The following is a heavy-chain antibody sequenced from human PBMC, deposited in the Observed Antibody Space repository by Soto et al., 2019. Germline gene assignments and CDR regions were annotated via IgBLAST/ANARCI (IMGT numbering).Heavy chain of an antibody. CDR1: GFSLSTSGVG. CDR3: AHTVGGCSGGICYSFDY. D-gene: IGHD2-15*01. V-gene: IGHV2-5*02. J-gene: IGHJ4*02. Sequence: QITLKESGPTLVKPTQTLTLTCTFSGFSLSTSGVGVGWIRQPPGKALEWLALIYCDDDKRYSPSLKSRLTITKDTSKNQVVLTMTNMDPVDTATSYCAHTVGGCSGGICYSFDYWGQGTLVTVSS. CDR2: IYCDDDK.